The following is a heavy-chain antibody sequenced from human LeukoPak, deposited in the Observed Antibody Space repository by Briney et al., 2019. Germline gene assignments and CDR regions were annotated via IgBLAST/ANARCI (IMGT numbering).Heavy chain of an antibody. J-gene: IGHJ4*02. Sequence: SETLSLTCAVYGVSFSAYYWSWIRQPPGKGLEWIGEINHSGSTNYNPSLKSRVTISVDTSKKQFSLKLSSVTAADTAVYWCARHEPDYDYVWGSYSMGNYFDYWGQGTLVTVSS. CDR2: INHSGST. V-gene: IGHV4-34*01. CDR1: GVSFSAYY. D-gene: IGHD3-16*01. CDR3: ARHEPDYDYVWGSYSMGNYFDY.